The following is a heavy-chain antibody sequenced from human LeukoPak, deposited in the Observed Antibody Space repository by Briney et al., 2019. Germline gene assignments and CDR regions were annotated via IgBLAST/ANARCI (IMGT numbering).Heavy chain of an antibody. Sequence: SYTLSLTCTVSGGSISNNCWHWIRQPVGKVLEWIGRIYTSGSTNYNPSLKSRVTISLDKSKNQFSLKLSSVTAADTAVYYCARDRGSYPYYFDYWGQGTLVSVSS. CDR1: GGSISNNC. CDR2: IYTSGST. J-gene: IGHJ4*02. V-gene: IGHV4-4*07. CDR3: ARDRGSYPYYFDY. D-gene: IGHD1-26*01.